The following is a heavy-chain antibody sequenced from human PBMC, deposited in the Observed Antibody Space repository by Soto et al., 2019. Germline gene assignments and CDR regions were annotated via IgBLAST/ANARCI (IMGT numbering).Heavy chain of an antibody. Sequence: QVQLQQGGAGLLKPSETLSLTCAVYGGSFSGYYWSWIRQPPGKGLEWIGEINHSGSTNYNPSLKSRVTLSVDTSKNQFSLKLSSVTAADTAVYYCARGYTDFDYWGQGTLVTVSS. V-gene: IGHV4-34*01. J-gene: IGHJ4*02. D-gene: IGHD2-2*02. CDR2: INHSGST. CDR1: GGSFSGYY. CDR3: ARGYTDFDY.